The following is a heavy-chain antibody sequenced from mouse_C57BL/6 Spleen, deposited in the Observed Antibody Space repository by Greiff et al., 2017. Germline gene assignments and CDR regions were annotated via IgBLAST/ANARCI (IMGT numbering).Heavy chain of an antibody. Sequence: QVQLQQSGAELARPGASVKMSCKASGYTFTSYTMHWVKQRPGQGLEWIGYINPSSGYTKYNQKFKDKATLTADKSSSTAYMQLSSLTSEDSAVYYCARCHEDYYAMDYWGQGTSVTVSS. J-gene: IGHJ4*01. CDR3: ARCHEDYYAMDY. V-gene: IGHV1-4*01. CDR2: INPSSGYT. CDR1: GYTFTSYT. D-gene: IGHD6-1*01.